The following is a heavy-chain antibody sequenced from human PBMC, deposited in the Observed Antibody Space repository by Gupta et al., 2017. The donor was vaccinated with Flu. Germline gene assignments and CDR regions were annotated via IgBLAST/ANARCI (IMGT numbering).Heavy chain of an antibody. CDR2: INPNSGAT. CDR1: GYTFSGYY. D-gene: IGHD1-1*01. J-gene: IGHJ4*02. Sequence: QVQLVQSGTEVKKPGASVKVSCKASGYTFSGYYLHWVRQAPGQGLEWVGWINPNSGATNYAQKFQGRVTMTTDTSISTGYMDLSGLTSDDTAMYYCARDDPDTTDDFDYWGLGTLVTVSS. CDR3: ARDDPDTTDDFDY. V-gene: IGHV1-2*02.